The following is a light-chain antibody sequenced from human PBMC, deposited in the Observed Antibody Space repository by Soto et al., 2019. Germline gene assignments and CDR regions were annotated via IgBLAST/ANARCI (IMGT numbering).Light chain of an antibody. CDR2: EVT. J-gene: IGLJ3*02. CDR1: SGDVGGYNS. Sequence: QSALTQPASVSGSPGQSITISCTGTSGDVGGYNSVSWYQQHPGKVPKLMIYEVTNRPSGVSNRFSGSKSGNTASLTISGLQAEDEAVYYCSSYTGSDTWVFGGGTQLTVL. CDR3: SSYTGSDTWV. V-gene: IGLV2-14*01.